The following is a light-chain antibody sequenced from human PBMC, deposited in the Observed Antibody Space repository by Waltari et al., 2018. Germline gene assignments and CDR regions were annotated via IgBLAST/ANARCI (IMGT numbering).Light chain of an antibody. Sequence: DIQMTQSPSFLSASVGDRVTITCRASQRISSYLNWYQMKPGKAPELLIYGASTLQSGVPSRFSGSGFGTEFTLTISSLQPRDFATYYCQQTCNLLTFGPGTTVDFK. CDR1: QRISSY. V-gene: IGKV1-39*01. J-gene: IGKJ3*01. CDR3: QQTCNLLT. CDR2: GAS.